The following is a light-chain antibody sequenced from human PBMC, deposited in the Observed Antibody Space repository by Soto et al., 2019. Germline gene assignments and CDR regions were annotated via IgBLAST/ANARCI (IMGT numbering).Light chain of an antibody. J-gene: IGKJ1*01. CDR3: QQYGNSWT. CDR1: QSISSW. V-gene: IGKV3-20*01. Sequence: TQSPSSLSASVGGRVTITCRASQSISSWLAWYQQKPGQAPRLLIYGASSRATGTPDRFSGSGSGTDFTLTISRLEPEDFAVYYCQQYGNSWTFGQGTKVDIK. CDR2: GAS.